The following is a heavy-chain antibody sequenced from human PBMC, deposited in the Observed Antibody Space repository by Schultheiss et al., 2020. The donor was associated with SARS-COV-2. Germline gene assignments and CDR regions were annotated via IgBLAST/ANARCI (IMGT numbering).Heavy chain of an antibody. V-gene: IGHV1-69*13. CDR2: VIPIFGEA. Sequence: SVKVSCKASGGTFTNSAISWVRQAPGQGLAPGQGLEWVGGVIPIFGEANYAQKFQGRVTITADESTTTAYMELSSLRSEDTAIYYCARDLEMATIMDAFDIWGQGTMVTVSS. CDR3: ARDLEMATIMDAFDI. CDR1: GGTFTNSA. D-gene: IGHD5-24*01. J-gene: IGHJ3*02.